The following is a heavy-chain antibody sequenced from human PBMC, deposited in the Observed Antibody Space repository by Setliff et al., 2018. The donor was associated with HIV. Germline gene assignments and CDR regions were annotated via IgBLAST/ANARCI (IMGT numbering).Heavy chain of an antibody. CDR1: GFTFSSYW. Sequence: GGSLRLSCAASGFTFSSYWMHWVRQAPGKGLVWVSRINSDRSSTSHADSVKGRFTISRDNAKNTLYLQMNSLRGEDTAVYYCARGGIVATEPEYWGQGTLVTVSS. V-gene: IGHV3-74*01. CDR3: ARGGIVATEPEY. CDR2: INSDRSST. J-gene: IGHJ4*02. D-gene: IGHD3-22*01.